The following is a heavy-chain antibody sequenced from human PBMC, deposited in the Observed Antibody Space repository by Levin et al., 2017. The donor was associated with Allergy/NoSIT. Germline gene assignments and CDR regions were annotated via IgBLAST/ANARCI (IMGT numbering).Heavy chain of an antibody. J-gene: IGHJ4*02. V-gene: IGHV4-34*01. Sequence: PSETLSLTCAASGGSFSDYFWTWIRQTPGKGLEWIGEIHHSGTINHNPSLKSRVTLSIDTSKNQFSLRLNSVTAADTGIYYCARVRVGGYSAYGKFDYWGQGALVSVSS. CDR3: ARVRVGGYSAYGKFDY. D-gene: IGHD5-12*01. CDR1: GGSFSDYF. CDR2: IHHSGTI.